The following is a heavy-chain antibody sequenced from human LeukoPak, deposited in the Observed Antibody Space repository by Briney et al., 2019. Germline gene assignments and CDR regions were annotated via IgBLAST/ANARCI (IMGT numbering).Heavy chain of an antibody. CDR1: GFTFSSYT. CDR2: ISSSGTYI. J-gene: IGHJ4*02. V-gene: IGHV3-21*01. Sequence: PGDSLRLSCAASGFTFSSYTMNWVRQAPGKGLEWVSSISSSGTYIYYADSVKGRFTISRDNANNSLHLQIHSLRPEDTAVYYCASEALYYFDYWGQGTLVTVSS. CDR3: ASEALYYFDY.